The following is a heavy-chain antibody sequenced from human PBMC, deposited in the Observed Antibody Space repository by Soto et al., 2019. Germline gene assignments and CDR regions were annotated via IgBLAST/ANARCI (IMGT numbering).Heavy chain of an antibody. V-gene: IGHV3-30-3*01. J-gene: IGHJ4*02. CDR3: ASNLGYCSSTSCPLPDY. CDR1: GFTFSSYA. Sequence: PVGSLRLSCAASGFTFSSYAMHWVRQAPGKGLEWVAVISYDGSNKYYADSVKGRFTISRDNSKNTLYLQMNSLRAEDTAVYYCASNLGYCSSTSCPLPDYWGQGTLVTVSS. CDR2: ISYDGSNK. D-gene: IGHD2-2*01.